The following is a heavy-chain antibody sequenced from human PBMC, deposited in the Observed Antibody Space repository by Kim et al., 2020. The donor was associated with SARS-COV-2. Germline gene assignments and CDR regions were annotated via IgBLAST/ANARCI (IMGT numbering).Heavy chain of an antibody. Sequence: SETLSLTCTVSGGSISSYYWSWIRQPPGKGLEWIGYIYYSGSTNYNPSLKSRVTISVDTSKNQFSLKLSSVTAADTAVYYCARDSGYYYGMDVWGQGTTVTVSS. V-gene: IGHV4-59*13. CDR3: ARDSGYYYGMDV. CDR2: IYYSGST. CDR1: GGSISSYY. J-gene: IGHJ6*02. D-gene: IGHD3-10*01.